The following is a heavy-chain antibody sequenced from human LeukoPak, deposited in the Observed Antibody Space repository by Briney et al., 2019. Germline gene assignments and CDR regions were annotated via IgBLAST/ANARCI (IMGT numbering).Heavy chain of an antibody. CDR1: GFTFSSYA. D-gene: IGHD5-24*01. CDR2: ISYDGSNK. J-gene: IGHJ4*02. V-gene: IGHV3-30-3*01. Sequence: SGGSLRLSCAASGFTFSSYAMHWVRQAPGKGLEWVAVISYDGSNKYYADSVKGRFTISRDNSKNTLYLQMNSLRAEDTAVYYCARARWLQSFDYWGQGTLVTVSS. CDR3: ARARWLQSFDY.